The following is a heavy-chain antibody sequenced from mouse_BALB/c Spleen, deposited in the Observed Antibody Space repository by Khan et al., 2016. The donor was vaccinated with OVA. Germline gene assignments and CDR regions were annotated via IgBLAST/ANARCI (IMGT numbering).Heavy chain of an antibody. Sequence: QVQLKQSGPGLVAPSQSLSITCTISGFSLTNYGVHWVRQPPGKGLEWLVVIWSDGSTTYNSALKSRLSISQDNSKSQVFLKMNSLQTDDTAMYYCARQPDYHYYLMDYWGQGTSVTVSS. CDR3: ARQPDYHYYLMDY. CDR2: IWSDGST. J-gene: IGHJ4*01. V-gene: IGHV2-6-1*01. CDR1: GFSLTNYG. D-gene: IGHD1-1*02.